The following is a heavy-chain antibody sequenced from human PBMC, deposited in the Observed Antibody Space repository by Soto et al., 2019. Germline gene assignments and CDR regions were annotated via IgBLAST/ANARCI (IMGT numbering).Heavy chain of an antibody. Sequence: EVQLVESGGDLVQRGGSLRLSCAASGFPFSSYCMHWVRHTPGKGLDWVARISGDGVTTYYADSVTGRFTVSRDNAKNSMSLQISGLRAVDTAVYYCAREYYGLLTGYYTDYWGQGTLVSVSS. J-gene: IGHJ4*02. D-gene: IGHD3-9*01. V-gene: IGHV3-74*01. CDR2: ISGDGVTT. CDR1: GFPFSSYC. CDR3: AREYYGLLTGYYTDY.